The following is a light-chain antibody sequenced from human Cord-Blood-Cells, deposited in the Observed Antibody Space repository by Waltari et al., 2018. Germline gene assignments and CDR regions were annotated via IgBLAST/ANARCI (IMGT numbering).Light chain of an antibody. J-gene: IGKJ1*01. CDR3: QQFNSYPQT. CDR2: DAS. CDR1: QGISSA. Sequence: AIQLTQSPSSLSASVGDRVTITCRASQGISSALAWYQQKPGKAPKLLIYDASSLESGVPARFSGSGSGTDFTRTISSLQPEDFATYYCQQFNSYPQTFGQGTKVEIK. V-gene: IGKV1-13*02.